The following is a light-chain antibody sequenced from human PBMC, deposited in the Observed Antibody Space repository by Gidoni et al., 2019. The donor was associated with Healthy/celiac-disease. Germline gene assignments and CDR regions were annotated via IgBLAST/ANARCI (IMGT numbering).Light chain of an antibody. J-gene: IGLJ2*01. V-gene: IGLV2-23*02. CDR3: CSYAGSSTSVV. CDR2: EVN. Sequence: QSALTQPASVSGSPGQSITISCTGTSSDVGSYNLVSWYQQLPGKAPKLMIYEVNKRPSGVSNRFSVSKSGNTASRTISGLQAEDEAGYYCCSYAGSSTSVVFGGGTKLTVL. CDR1: SSDVGSYNL.